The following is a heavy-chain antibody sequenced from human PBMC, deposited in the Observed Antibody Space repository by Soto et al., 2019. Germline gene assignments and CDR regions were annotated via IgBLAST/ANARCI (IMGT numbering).Heavy chain of an antibody. CDR3: AKDVRIAAAVEYFQH. CDR1: GFTFSSYA. V-gene: IGHV3-23*01. J-gene: IGHJ1*01. CDR2: ISGSGGST. Sequence: GGSLRLSCAASGFTFSSYAMSWVRQAPGKGLEWVSAISGSGGSTYYADSVKGRFTISRDNSKNTMYLQMNSLRAEDTAVYYCAKDVRIAAAVEYFQHWGQGTLVTVSS. D-gene: IGHD6-13*01.